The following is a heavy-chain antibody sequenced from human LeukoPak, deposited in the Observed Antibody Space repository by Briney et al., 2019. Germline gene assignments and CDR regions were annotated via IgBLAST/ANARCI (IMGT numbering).Heavy chain of an antibody. J-gene: IGHJ4*02. Sequence: GGSLRLSCAASGFTFSSYSMNWVRQAPGKGLEWVSSISSSSGYIYYADSVKGRFTISRDNAKNSLYLQMNSLRAEDTAVYYCARVHTYYYDSSGYPLFDYWGQGTLVTVSS. V-gene: IGHV3-21*01. CDR2: ISSSSGYI. CDR3: ARVHTYYYDSSGYPLFDY. D-gene: IGHD3-22*01. CDR1: GFTFSSYS.